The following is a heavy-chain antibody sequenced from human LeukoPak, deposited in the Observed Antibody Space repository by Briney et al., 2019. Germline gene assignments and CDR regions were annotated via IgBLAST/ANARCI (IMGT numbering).Heavy chain of an antibody. J-gene: IGHJ4*02. CDR1: GYILTNYA. V-gene: IGHV1-18*01. Sequence: AASVKVSCTSSGYILTNYAITWVRQAPGQGLEWMGWISAYNGNTDYAQKSQGRVTMSTDTSTRTDYTDLRSLRSDDTAVYYCARGRVGVSGYKVSIDYWGQRTLVTV. CDR2: ISAYNGNT. D-gene: IGHD1-14*01. CDR3: ARGRVGVSGYKVSIDY.